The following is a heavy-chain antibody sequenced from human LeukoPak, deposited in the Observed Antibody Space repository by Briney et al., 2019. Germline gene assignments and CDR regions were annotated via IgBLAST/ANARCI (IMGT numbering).Heavy chain of an antibody. CDR2: IHESGSYQ. CDR1: GFTFSNYW. J-gene: IGHJ5*02. V-gene: IGHV3-7*01. Sequence: GGSLRLSCAASGFTFSNYWMTWVRQAPGKGLEWVAHIHESGSYQNYVDSVRGRFTISRDNAKRVLYLQMDSLRAEDTAVYYCARDIAGSASLLDQWGQGTLVTVSS. D-gene: IGHD2-2*01. CDR3: ARDIAGSASLLDQ.